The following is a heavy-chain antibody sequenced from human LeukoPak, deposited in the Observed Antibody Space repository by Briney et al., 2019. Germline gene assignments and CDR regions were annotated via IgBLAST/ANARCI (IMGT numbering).Heavy chain of an antibody. CDR1: GFTFWTYG. CDR2: ISFDGTYR. Sequence: PGGSLRLSCAASGFTFWTYGMHWIRQAPGKGLEWVAVISFDGTYRYYADSVKGRFTISRDNSKNTLYLQMNSLRAEDTAVYYCAKDPRMITFGGVIDYWGQGTLVTVSS. J-gene: IGHJ4*02. CDR3: AKDPRMITFGGVIDY. V-gene: IGHV3-30*18. D-gene: IGHD3-16*01.